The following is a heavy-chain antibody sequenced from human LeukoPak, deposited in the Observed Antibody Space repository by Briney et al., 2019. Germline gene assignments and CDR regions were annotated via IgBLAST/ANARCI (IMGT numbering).Heavy chain of an antibody. CDR2: INHSGST. D-gene: IGHD3-10*01. CDR3: ARADLDYYGSNRYFDL. CDR1: GGSFSGYY. J-gene: IGHJ2*01. V-gene: IGHV4-34*01. Sequence: PPETLSLTCAVYGGSFSGYYWSWIRQPPGKGLEWIGEINHSGSTNYNPSLKSRVTISVDTSKNQFSLHLNSVTPEDTAVYYCARADLDYYGSNRYFDLWGRGTLVTVSS.